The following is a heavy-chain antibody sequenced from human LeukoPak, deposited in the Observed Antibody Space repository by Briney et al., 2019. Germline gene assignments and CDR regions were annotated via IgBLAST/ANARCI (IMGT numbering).Heavy chain of an antibody. D-gene: IGHD3-10*01. CDR1: GYIFTSFY. CDR3: ARDYHGSGSLTTFDY. V-gene: IGHV1-46*01. Sequence: ASVKVSCKASGYIFTSFYMHWVRQAPGQGLEWMGIINPRGGSVSSAQNFQDRITLTRDTSTSTVYMELSSLRSDDTAVYYCARDYHGSGSLTTFDYWGQGTLVTVSS. CDR2: INPRGGSV. J-gene: IGHJ4*02.